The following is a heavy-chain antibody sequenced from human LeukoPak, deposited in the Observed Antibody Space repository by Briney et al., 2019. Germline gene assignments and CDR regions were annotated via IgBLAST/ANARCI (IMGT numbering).Heavy chain of an antibody. V-gene: IGHV3-7*01. CDR2: IKQDGSEK. CDR1: GFTFSSYW. Sequence: GGSLRLSCAASGFTFSSYWMSWVRQAPGKGLEWVANIKQDGSEKYYVDSVKGRFTISRDNAKNSLYLQMNSLRAEDTAAYYWGRGGGGATFYWGQGTLVTVSS. CDR3: GRGGGGATFY. D-gene: IGHD1-26*01. J-gene: IGHJ4*02.